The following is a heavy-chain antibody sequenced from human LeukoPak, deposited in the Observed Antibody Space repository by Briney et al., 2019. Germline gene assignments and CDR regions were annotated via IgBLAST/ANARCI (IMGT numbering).Heavy chain of an antibody. D-gene: IGHD2-15*01. CDR3: ARGDGGPLYSPSHSRLFDY. CDR1: GGSFSGYY. Sequence: SETLSLTCAVYGGSFSGYYWSWIRQPPGKGLEWIGEINHSGSTNYNPSLKSRVTISVDTSKNQFSLKLSSVTAADTAVYYCARGDGGPLYSPSHSRLFDYWGQGTLVTVSS. CDR2: INHSGST. V-gene: IGHV4-34*01. J-gene: IGHJ4*02.